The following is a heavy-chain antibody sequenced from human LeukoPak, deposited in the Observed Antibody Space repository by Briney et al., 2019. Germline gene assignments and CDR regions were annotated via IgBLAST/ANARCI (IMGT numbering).Heavy chain of an antibody. V-gene: IGHV3-21*01. D-gene: IGHD2-2*01. CDR2: ISSSSSYI. Sequence: PGGSLRLSCAASGFTFRSYSMNWVRQAPGKGLEWVSSISSSSSYIYYADSVKGRFTISRDNAKNSLYLQMNSLRAEDTAVYYCAREWDSVVVPAAMRGYYYYGMDVWGKGTTVTVSS. CDR1: GFTFRSYS. CDR3: AREWDSVVVPAAMRGYYYYGMDV. J-gene: IGHJ6*04.